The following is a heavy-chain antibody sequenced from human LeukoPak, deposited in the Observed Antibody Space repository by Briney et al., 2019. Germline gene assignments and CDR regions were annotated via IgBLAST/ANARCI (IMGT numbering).Heavy chain of an antibody. CDR2: INPNSGGT. J-gene: IGHJ4*02. CDR3: ARDPSPYYDSSGYDY. CDR1: GYTFTGYY. V-gene: IGHV1-2*02. Sequence: ASVKVSCKASGYTFTGYYMHWVRQAPGQGPEWMGWINPNSGGTNYAQKFQGRVTMTRDTSISTAYMELSRLRSDDTAVYYCARDPSPYYDSSGYDYWGQGTLVTVSS. D-gene: IGHD3-22*01.